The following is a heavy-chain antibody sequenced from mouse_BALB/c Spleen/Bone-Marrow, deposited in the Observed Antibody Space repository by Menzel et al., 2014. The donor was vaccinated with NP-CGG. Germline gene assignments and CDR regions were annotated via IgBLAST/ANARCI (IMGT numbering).Heavy chain of an antibody. D-gene: IGHD1-1*01. Sequence: VQLQQSGPELVKPGASVKISCKASSYAFSSSWMNWVKQRPGQGLEWIGRIYPGDGDTNYNGKFKGKATLTADKSSSTAYMQLSSLTSVDSAVYFCARTYYPYFDYWGQGTTLTVSS. J-gene: IGHJ2*01. CDR1: SYAFSSSW. CDR3: ARTYYPYFDY. CDR2: IYPGDGDT. V-gene: IGHV1-82*01.